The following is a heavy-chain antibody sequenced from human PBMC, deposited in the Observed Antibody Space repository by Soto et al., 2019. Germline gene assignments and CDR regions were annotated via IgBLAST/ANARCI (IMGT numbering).Heavy chain of an antibody. CDR2: LHSGGDT. D-gene: IGHD3-10*01. CDR3: ARDEPYYYASRMDV. CDR1: GIPVSSNY. J-gene: IGHJ6*04. V-gene: IGHV3-53*04. Sequence: EVQLVESGGGLVQPGGSLRLSCVASGIPVSSNYMTWVRQAPGKGLEWVSVLHSGGDTYYANSVKGRFTISRHDSTNTLFIQMNSLTAEDTAVYYCARDEPYYYASRMDVWGKGTTVNVSS.